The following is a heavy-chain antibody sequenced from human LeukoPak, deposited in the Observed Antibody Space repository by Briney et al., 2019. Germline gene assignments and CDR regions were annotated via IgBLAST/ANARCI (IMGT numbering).Heavy chain of an antibody. CDR1: GYTFTSYA. J-gene: IGHJ6*03. D-gene: IGHD1-20*01. CDR3: AREDNWNGYYYYYMDV. V-gene: IGHV1-2*02. CDR2: INPNSGGT. Sequence: ASVKVSCKASGYTFTSYAMNSVRQAPGQGLEWMGWINPNSGGTNYAQKFQGRVTMTRDTSISTAYMELSRLRSEDTAVYYCAREDNWNGYYYYYMDVWGKGTTVTVSS.